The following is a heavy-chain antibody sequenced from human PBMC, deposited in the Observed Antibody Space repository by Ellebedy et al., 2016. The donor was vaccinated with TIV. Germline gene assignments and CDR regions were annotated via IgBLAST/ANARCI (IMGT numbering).Heavy chain of an antibody. D-gene: IGHD3-22*01. Sequence: SETLSLXXTVSGGSFSSYYWSWIRQSVGKGLEWIGRIFMSGSTSYNPSLKSRVTISMDPSRSQFSLKLSSVTAADTAVYYCAGDSSQLKWFFYWGQGTLVTVSS. CDR1: GGSFSSYY. CDR3: AGDSSQLKWFFY. V-gene: IGHV4-4*07. J-gene: IGHJ4*02. CDR2: IFMSGST.